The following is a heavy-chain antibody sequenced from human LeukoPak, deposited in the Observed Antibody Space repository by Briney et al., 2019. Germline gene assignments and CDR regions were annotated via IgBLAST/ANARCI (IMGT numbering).Heavy chain of an antibody. Sequence: ASVKVSCKASGYTFTSYYMHWVRQAPGQGLEWMGIINPSGGSTSYAQKFQGRVTMTRNTSINTAYMELSSLRSEDTAVYYCARLDTLWFGEYAIMFDPWGQGTLVTVSS. CDR2: INPSGGST. CDR3: ARLDTLWFGEYAIMFDP. CDR1: GYTFTSYY. D-gene: IGHD3-10*01. V-gene: IGHV1-46*01. J-gene: IGHJ5*02.